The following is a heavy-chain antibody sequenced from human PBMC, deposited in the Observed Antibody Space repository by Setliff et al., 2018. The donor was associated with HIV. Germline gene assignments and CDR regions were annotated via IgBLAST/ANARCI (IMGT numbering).Heavy chain of an antibody. CDR3: ARDRFTLTSSIFGF. CDR2: VNTGKGDT. V-gene: IGHV1-3*04. Sequence: ASVKVSCKTSGYTCSNYPIHWLRQAPGQRPEWMGWVNTGKGDTKYSQRFQDRLTITTDSSASSVYMELSSLSSDDTAIYYCARDRFTLTSSIFGFWGHGTLVTVSS. J-gene: IGHJ4*01. D-gene: IGHD3-3*01. CDR1: GYTCSNYP.